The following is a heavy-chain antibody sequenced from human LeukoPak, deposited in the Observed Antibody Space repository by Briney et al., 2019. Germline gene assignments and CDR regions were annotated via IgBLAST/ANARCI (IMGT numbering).Heavy chain of an antibody. Sequence: PSETLSLTCTVSGGSISSYYWGWIRQPAGKALEWIGRIYTGGTTNYNPSLKSRVTISVDTSKNQFSLKLSSVTAADTALYYCARVSSGRVDPWGQGTLVTVSS. CDR3: ARVSSGRVDP. V-gene: IGHV4-4*07. CDR2: IYTGGTT. J-gene: IGHJ5*02. CDR1: GGSISSYY. D-gene: IGHD3-10*01.